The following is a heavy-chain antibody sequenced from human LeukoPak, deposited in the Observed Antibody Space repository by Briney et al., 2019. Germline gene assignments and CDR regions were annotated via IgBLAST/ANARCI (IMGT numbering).Heavy chain of an antibody. J-gene: IGHJ4*02. CDR2: IRGSGGNT. Sequence: GGSLRLSCAASGFTFSSYWMSRVRQAPGKGLEWVSGIRGSGGNTYYADSVKGRLTISRDNSKNTLYLQMNSLRAEDTALYYCAKYSNSSGYPFGPFDCWGQGTLVTVSS. V-gene: IGHV3-23*01. CDR1: GFTFSSYW. D-gene: IGHD3-22*01. CDR3: AKYSNSSGYPFGPFDC.